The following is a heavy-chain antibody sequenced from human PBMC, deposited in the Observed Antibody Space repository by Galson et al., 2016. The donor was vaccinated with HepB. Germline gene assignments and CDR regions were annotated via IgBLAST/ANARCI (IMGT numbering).Heavy chain of an antibody. V-gene: IGHV3-7*01. J-gene: IGHJ4*02. CDR3: ATSEDSAATF. D-gene: IGHD4-11*01. CDR1: GFNFANAW. Sequence: SLRLSCAASGFNFANAWMSWVRQAPGKGLEWLANINLDGSVRHHVDSVKGRFTISRDNAKNSLYLQMNSLRAEDTAVYYCATSEDSAATFWGQGTLVTVSS. CDR2: INLDGSVR.